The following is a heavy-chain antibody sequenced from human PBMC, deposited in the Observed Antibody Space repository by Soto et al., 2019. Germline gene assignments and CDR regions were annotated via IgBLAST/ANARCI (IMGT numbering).Heavy chain of an antibody. V-gene: IGHV1-8*01. Sequence: ASVKVSCKASGYTFTSYDINWVRQATGQGLEWMGWMNPNSGNTGYAQKFQGRVTMTRNTSISTAYMELSSLRSEDTAVYYCARGRWCSGGSYYSPATWPWGQGTLVTVSS. CDR1: GYTFTSYD. CDR3: ARGRWCSGGSYYSPATWP. J-gene: IGHJ5*02. CDR2: MNPNSGNT. D-gene: IGHD2-15*01.